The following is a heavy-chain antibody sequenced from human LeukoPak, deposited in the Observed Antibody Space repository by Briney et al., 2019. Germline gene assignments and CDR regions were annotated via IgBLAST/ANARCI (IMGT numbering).Heavy chain of an antibody. CDR1: GFTFSSYS. V-gene: IGHV3-48*01. J-gene: IGHJ4*02. CDR3: ARDPEALDY. CDR2: IHSSGRTI. Sequence: QAGGSLRLSCAASGFTFSSYSMNRVRQAPGKGLEWVSYIHSSGRTIYYADSVKGRFAISRDNAKNSLYLQMNSLRAEDTAVYYCARDPEALDYWGQGTLVTVSS.